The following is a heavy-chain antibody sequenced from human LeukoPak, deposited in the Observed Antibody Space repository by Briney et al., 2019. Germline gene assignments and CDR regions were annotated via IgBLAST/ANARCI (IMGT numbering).Heavy chain of an antibody. CDR1: GYSFTSYW. D-gene: IGHD3-10*01. Sequence: GESLKISCKGSGYSFTSYWNSWVRQMPGKGLEWMGRIDPSDSYTNYSPSFQGHVTVSADKSISTAYLQWNSLKASDTAMYYCARHRFGGNWFDPWGQGTLVTVSS. V-gene: IGHV5-10-1*01. CDR2: IDPSDSYT. CDR3: ARHRFGGNWFDP. J-gene: IGHJ5*02.